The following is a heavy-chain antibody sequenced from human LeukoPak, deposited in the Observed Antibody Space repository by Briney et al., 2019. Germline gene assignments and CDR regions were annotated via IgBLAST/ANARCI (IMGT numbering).Heavy chain of an antibody. CDR2: IYYSGST. J-gene: IGHJ3*02. CDR3: ARVVGATSQDTFDI. V-gene: IGHV4-59*01. Sequence: RPSETLSLTCTVSGGSINSYYWSWIRRPPGKGLEWIGYIYYSGSTNYNPSLMSRVTISVDTSKTQFSLKLSSVTAADTAVYYCARVVGATSQDTFDIWGQGTMVTVSS. CDR1: GGSINSYY. D-gene: IGHD1-26*01.